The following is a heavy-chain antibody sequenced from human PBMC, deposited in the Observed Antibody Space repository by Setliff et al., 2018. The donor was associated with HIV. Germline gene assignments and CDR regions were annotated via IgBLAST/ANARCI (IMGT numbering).Heavy chain of an antibody. CDR2: ISSSGSAI. Sequence: PGGSLRLSCAASGFTFTNAWMYWVRQAPGKGLEWVSYISSSGSAIHYADSVKGRFTISRDNAKNSLYLQMNSLRAEDTAVYYCARDRVVGATLDPLDLWGQGTMVTVSS. CDR1: GFTFTNAW. D-gene: IGHD1-26*01. CDR3: ARDRVVGATLDPLDL. V-gene: IGHV3-48*03. J-gene: IGHJ3*01.